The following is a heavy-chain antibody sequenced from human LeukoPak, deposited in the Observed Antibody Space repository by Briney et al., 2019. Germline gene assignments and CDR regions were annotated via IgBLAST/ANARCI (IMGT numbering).Heavy chain of an antibody. Sequence: PGGSLRHSCAASRFTFSSYWMSWVRQAPGRGLEWVANINQDGSEKYYVDSVKGRFTISRDTAKNSLYLQTNSLRAEDTAVYYCARGRWVGEPSGGQGTLVTVSS. V-gene: IGHV3-7*01. D-gene: IGHD3-10*01. CDR3: ARGRWVGEPS. CDR2: INQDGSEK. J-gene: IGHJ4*02. CDR1: RFTFSSYW.